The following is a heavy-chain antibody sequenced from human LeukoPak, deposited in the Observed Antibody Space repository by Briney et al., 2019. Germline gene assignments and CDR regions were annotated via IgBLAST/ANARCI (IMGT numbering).Heavy chain of an antibody. D-gene: IGHD2-2*01. J-gene: IGHJ4*02. CDR2: ILPIFRMT. CDR3: AICSSTWSGDRPDS. V-gene: IGHV1-69*13. Sequence: SVKVSCKASGGTFRNYPISWVRQAPGQGLEWMGGILPIFRMTNYAEKFQGRVTVTADESTTTAYLELNSLRSEDTAVYYCAICSSTWSGDRPDSWGQGTLVTVSS. CDR1: GGTFRNYP.